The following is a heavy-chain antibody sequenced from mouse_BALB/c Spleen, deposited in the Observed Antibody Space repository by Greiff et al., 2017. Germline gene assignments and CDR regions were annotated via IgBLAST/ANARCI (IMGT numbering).Heavy chain of an antibody. CDR2: INPSSGYT. J-gene: IGHJ2*01. V-gene: IGHV1-4*01. CDR3: ARGGITTVVATRDGFDY. Sequence: QVQLQQSGAELARPGASVKMSCKASGYTFTSYTMHWVKQRPGQGLEWIGYINPSSGYTNYNQKFKDKATLTADKSSSTAYMQLSSLTSEDSAVYYCARGGITTVVATRDGFDYWGQGTTLTVSS. D-gene: IGHD1-1*01. CDR1: GYTFTSYT.